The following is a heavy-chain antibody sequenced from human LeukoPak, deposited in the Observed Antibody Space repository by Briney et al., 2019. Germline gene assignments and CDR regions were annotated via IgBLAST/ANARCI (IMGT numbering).Heavy chain of an antibody. D-gene: IGHD3-16*02. J-gene: IGHJ4*02. V-gene: IGHV1-2*02. CDR2: INPNSGGT. CDR3: ARLDDYDYVWGSYRPFDY. CDR1: GYTFTGYY. Sequence: ASVKVSCKASGYTFTGYYMHWVRQAPGQGLEWMGWINPNSGGTNYAQKFQGRVTMTWDTSISTAYMELSRLRSDDTAVYYCARLDDYDYVWGSYRPFDYWGQGTLVTVSS.